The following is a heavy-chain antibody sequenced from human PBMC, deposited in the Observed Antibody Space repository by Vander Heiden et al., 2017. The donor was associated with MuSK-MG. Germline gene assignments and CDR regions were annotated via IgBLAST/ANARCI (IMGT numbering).Heavy chain of an antibody. J-gene: IGHJ6*03. V-gene: IGHV1-69*01. Sequence: QVQLVQSGAEVQKPGSSVKVSCKASGGTFSSYAISWVRQAPGQGLEWMGGIIPIFGTANYAQKFQGRVTITADESTSTAYMELSSMRSEETAVYYCARSLIPIFVVGRIQYYYMDVWGKGTTVTVSS. CDR2: IIPIFGTA. CDR1: GGTFSSYA. D-gene: IGHD3-3*01. CDR3: ARSLIPIFVVGRIQYYYMDV.